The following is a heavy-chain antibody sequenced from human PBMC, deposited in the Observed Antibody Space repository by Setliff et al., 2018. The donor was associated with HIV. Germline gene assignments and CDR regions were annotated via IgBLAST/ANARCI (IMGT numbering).Heavy chain of an antibody. D-gene: IGHD6-13*01. J-gene: IGHJ4*02. CDR1: GGAISGSGYY. V-gene: IGHV4-61*08. CDR3: ARGRGSGSSWPIDY. CDR2: IYYSGMT. Sequence: SETLSLTCSVSGGAISGSGYYWSWIRQPPGKGLEWIGDIYYSGMTNYNPSLQSRVTISLDTSKNQFSLKLSSVTAADTAVYFCARGRGSGSSWPIDYWGQGTLVTVSS.